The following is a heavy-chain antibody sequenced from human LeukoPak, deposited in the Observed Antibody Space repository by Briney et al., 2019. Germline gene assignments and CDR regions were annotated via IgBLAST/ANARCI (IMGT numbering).Heavy chain of an antibody. CDR2: MNPRNGNT. J-gene: IGHJ5*02. CDR1: GFTFTNYD. V-gene: IGHV1-8*01. CDR3: VRDGEGVAISVDYWFDP. Sequence: APVKVSCKASGFTFTNYDINWVRQATGQGLEWIGWMNPRNGNTGYAQKFQGRVTMTRDTSISTAYMELRSLRSEDMAVYYCVRDGEGVAISVDYWFDPWGQGTLVTVSS. D-gene: IGHD3-10*01.